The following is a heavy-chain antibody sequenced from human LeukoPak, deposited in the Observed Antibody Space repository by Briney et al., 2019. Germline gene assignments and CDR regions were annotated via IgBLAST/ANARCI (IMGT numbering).Heavy chain of an antibody. J-gene: IGHJ4*02. V-gene: IGHV3-30-3*01. CDR2: ISYDGSNK. CDR3: ARASGSYRICPSDY. Sequence: GGSLRLSCAASGFTFSSYAMPWVRQAPGKGLEWVAVISYDGSNKYYADSVKGRFTISRDNSKNTLYLQMNSLRAEDTAVYYCARASGSYRICPSDYWGQGTLVTVSS. CDR1: GFTFSSYA. D-gene: IGHD1-26*01.